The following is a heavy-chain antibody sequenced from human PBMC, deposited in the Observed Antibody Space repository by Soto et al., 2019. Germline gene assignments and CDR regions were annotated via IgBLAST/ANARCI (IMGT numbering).Heavy chain of an antibody. Sequence: SVKVSCKASGGTFSSYAISWVRQAPGQGLEWMGGIIPIFGTANYAQKFQGRVTITADESTSTAYMELSSLRSEDTAVYYCARDRGSRKTMSWYHFDYWGQGTLVTVSS. D-gene: IGHD6-13*01. CDR2: IIPIFGTA. J-gene: IGHJ4*02. CDR1: GGTFSSYA. CDR3: ARDRGSRKTMSWYHFDY. V-gene: IGHV1-69*13.